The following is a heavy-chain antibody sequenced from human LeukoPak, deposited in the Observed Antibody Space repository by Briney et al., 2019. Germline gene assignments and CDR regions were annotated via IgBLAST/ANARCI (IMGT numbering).Heavy chain of an antibody. CDR2: ISSSSSYI. D-gene: IGHD2-2*01. Sequence: TGGSLRLSCAASGFTFSSYSMNWVRQAPGKGLEWVPSISSSSSYIYYADSVKGRFTISRDNAKNSLYLQMNSLRAEDTAVCYCARNPPNIVVVPAAIVTYFDYWGQGTLVTVSS. J-gene: IGHJ4*02. CDR1: GFTFSSYS. CDR3: ARNPPNIVVVPAAIVTYFDY. V-gene: IGHV3-21*01.